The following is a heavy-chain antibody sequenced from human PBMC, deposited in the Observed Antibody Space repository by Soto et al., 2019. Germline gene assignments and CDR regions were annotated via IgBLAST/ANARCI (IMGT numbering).Heavy chain of an antibody. J-gene: IGHJ3*02. CDR3: ASLDTAMVDDAFDI. Sequence: SVKVSCKASGGTFSSYAISWVRQAPGQGLEWMGGIIPIFGTANYAQKFQGRVTITADESTSTAYMELSSLRSEDTAVYYCASLDTAMVDDAFDIWGQGTMVTVS. CDR2: IIPIFGTA. V-gene: IGHV1-69*13. CDR1: GGTFSSYA. D-gene: IGHD5-18*01.